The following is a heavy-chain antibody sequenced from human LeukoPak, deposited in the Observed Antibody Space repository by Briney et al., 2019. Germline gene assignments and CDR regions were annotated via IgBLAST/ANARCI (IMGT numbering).Heavy chain of an antibody. J-gene: IGHJ4*02. CDR1: GFTVSSNY. CDR3: ARGGPGVFAY. CDR2: MYSGGST. Sequence: PGGSLRLSCAASGFTVSSNYMTWVRQAPGKGLEWLSVMYSGGSTYYAASVEGRFTISRDNSKNTVYPQMNSLRAEDTAVYFCARGGPGVFAYWGQGTLVTVSS. D-gene: IGHD3-10*01. V-gene: IGHV3-53*01.